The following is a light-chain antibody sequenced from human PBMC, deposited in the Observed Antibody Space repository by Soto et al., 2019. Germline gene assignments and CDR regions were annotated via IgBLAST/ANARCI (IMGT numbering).Light chain of an antibody. J-gene: IGLJ1*01. CDR2: RGT. CDR1: SSDVGAYDA. V-gene: IGLV2-23*01. CDR3: CSSAPESTYV. Sequence: QSVLAQPASVSGSPGQSITISCTGTSSDVGAYDAVSWYQQHPGKAPQVIIYRGTKRPSGVSTRFSGSVSSNTASLTVSGLQAEDEAEYFCCSSAPESTYVFGTGTKVT.